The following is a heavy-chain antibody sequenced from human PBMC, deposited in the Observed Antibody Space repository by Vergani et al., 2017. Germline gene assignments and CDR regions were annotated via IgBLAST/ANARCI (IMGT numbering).Heavy chain of an antibody. V-gene: IGHV3-33*01. CDR1: GFTFSSYG. Sequence: QVQLVESGGGVVQPGRSLRLSCAASGFTFSSYGMHWVRQAPGKGLAWVAVICYDGSNKYYADSVKGRFTISRDNSKNTLYLQMNSLRAEDTAVYYCARDPGSSSSSKGYYFDYWGQGTLVTVSS. D-gene: IGHD6-13*01. CDR3: ARDPGSSSSSKGYYFDY. J-gene: IGHJ4*02. CDR2: ICYDGSNK.